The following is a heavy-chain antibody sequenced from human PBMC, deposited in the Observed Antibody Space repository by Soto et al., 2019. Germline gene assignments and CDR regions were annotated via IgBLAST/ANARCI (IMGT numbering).Heavy chain of an antibody. J-gene: IGHJ4*02. D-gene: IGHD6-19*01. CDR1: GGSINSYS. Sequence: SETLSLTCTVSGGSINSYSWTWFRQPPGKGLEWIGYIYYTGSTSYNPSLKSRATMSVDTSKNQFSLKLNSLTAADTAVYYCKRGSAWYRGMFWGQGTLVIVSS. CDR3: KRGSAWYRGMF. CDR2: IYYTGST. V-gene: IGHV4-59*01.